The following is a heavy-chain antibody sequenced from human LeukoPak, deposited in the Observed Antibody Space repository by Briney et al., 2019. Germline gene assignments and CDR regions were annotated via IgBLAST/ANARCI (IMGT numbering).Heavy chain of an antibody. D-gene: IGHD2-8*01. Sequence: PGGSLRLSCAASGFSFSSYGMHWVRQALGRGLEWVAVIWYAGSNEHYTDSVKDRFTIYRDNSKNTVYLQMNSLRAEDTAVYYCAKDRHDCTSGACYAHLDYWGQGTLVTVSS. J-gene: IGHJ4*02. CDR1: GFSFSSYG. V-gene: IGHV3-33*06. CDR2: IWYAGSNE. CDR3: AKDRHDCTSGACYAHLDY.